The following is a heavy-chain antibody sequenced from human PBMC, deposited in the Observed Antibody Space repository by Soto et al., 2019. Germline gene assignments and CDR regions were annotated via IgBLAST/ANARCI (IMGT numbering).Heavy chain of an antibody. CDR1: GSTSTDSF. J-gene: IGHJ5*02. Sequence: SVTGSWEAAGSTSTDSFMNWRRRTALQGLEWLGWINAGNRNTKYSQKSQDRVTLSIDTSPSTAYMEPNSLTSEDMAIYYFARDSAQLRVCWFDPWGQEARVTVS. CDR3: ARDSAQLRVCWFDP. CDR2: INAGNRNT. V-gene: IGHV1-3*01. D-gene: IGHD2-8*01.